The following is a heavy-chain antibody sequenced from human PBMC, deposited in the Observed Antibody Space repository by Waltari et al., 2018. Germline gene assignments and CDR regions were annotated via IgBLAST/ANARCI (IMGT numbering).Heavy chain of an antibody. Sequence: EVQLVESGGGLVQPGGSLRLSCAASGFTFSSYSMNWVRQAPGKGLGWVSYISSSSTTIYYADSVKGRFTISRDNAKISLYLQMNSLRAEDTAVYYCARSMVRYFDLWGRGTLVTVSS. D-gene: IGHD5-18*01. CDR2: ISSSSTTI. V-gene: IGHV3-48*01. CDR1: GFTFSSYS. J-gene: IGHJ2*01. CDR3: ARSMVRYFDL.